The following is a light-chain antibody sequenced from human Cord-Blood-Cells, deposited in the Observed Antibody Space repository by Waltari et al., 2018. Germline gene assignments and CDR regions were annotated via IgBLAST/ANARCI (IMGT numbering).Light chain of an antibody. V-gene: IGKV3-11*01. CDR2: ESS. Sequence: EIVLTPSPATLSLSPGDRATLSCRASQRVSSYLAWYQQTPGQAPRLLIYESSNRATGIPARFSGSGSGTDFTLTISSLEPEDFAVYYCQRRSNWPITFGQGTRLEIK. CDR1: QRVSSY. CDR3: QRRSNWPIT. J-gene: IGKJ5*01.